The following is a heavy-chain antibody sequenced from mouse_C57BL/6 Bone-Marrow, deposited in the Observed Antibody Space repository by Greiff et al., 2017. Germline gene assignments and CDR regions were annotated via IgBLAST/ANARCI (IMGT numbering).Heavy chain of an antibody. CDR2: LDPENGDT. V-gene: IGHV14-4*01. CDR3: TTLLDGYSYY. J-gene: IGHJ2*01. Sequence: VQLQQSGAELVRPGASVKLSCPASGFNIKDDYMHWVKQRPEQGLEWIGWLDPENGDTEYASKFQGKATITADTSSNTAYLQLSSLTSEDTAVYYCTTLLDGYSYYWGQGTTLAVSS. CDR1: GFNIKDDY. D-gene: IGHD2-3*01.